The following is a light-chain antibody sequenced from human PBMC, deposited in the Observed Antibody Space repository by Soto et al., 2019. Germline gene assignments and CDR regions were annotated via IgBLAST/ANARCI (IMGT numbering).Light chain of an antibody. V-gene: IGKV1-5*01. J-gene: IGKJ1*01. CDR3: QQYNSFWT. CDR1: QSISTW. CDR2: DAF. Sequence: DIQMTQSPSTLSASVGDRVTITCRASQSISTWLAWYQQKPGKAPKLLIYDAFYLEGGVPSRFSGSGSGTEFTLTISSLQPDDLATYYCQQYNSFWTFGQGTKVEI.